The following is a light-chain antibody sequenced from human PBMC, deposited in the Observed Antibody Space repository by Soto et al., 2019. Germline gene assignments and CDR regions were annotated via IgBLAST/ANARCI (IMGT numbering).Light chain of an antibody. J-gene: IGKJ5*01. V-gene: IGKV3-15*01. Sequence: EIMMTQSPATLSVSQGESATLSGRASQSVKSSLAWYQQKPGQAPRLLIYGASTRATGIPARFSGSGSGTEFTLTISSLQSEDSAVYYCQHYNHWLWTFGQGTRLEIK. CDR3: QHYNHWLWT. CDR2: GAS. CDR1: QSVKSS.